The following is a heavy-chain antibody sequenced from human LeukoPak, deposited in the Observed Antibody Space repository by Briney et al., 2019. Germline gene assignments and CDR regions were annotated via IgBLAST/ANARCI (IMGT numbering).Heavy chain of an antibody. CDR3: SRGGGYFFDY. V-gene: IGHV3-72*01. J-gene: IGHJ4*02. D-gene: IGHD2-21*01. CDR2: VRNKAHNYMT. Sequence: PGGSLRLSCAASGFIFSDCYIDRVRQAPGKGLEWLGRVRNKAHNYMTEYAASVSSRFTISRDDSVNSLFLQLNSLKAEDTAVYFCSRGGGYFFDYWGRGTLVTVSS. CDR1: GFIFSDCY.